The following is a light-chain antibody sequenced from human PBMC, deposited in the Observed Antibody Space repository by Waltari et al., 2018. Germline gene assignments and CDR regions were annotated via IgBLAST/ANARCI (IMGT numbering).Light chain of an antibody. Sequence: DIQMTQSPSTLSASVGDRVTITCRASQSISSWLAWYQQKPGKAPKLLIYKASSLESGVPSRFSGSGSGTEVTLTISSLQPDDFATYYCQQYNSSPQTFGQGTKVEIK. CDR3: QQYNSSPQT. CDR2: KAS. J-gene: IGKJ1*01. V-gene: IGKV1-5*03. CDR1: QSISSW.